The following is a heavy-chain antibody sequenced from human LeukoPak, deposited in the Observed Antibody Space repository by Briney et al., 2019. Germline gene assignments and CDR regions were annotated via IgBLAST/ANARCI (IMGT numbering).Heavy chain of an antibody. CDR3: ARDSSGWRLYYFDY. D-gene: IGHD6-19*01. Sequence: ASVKVSCKASGYTFTSYGIIWVRQAPGQGLEWMGWISAYNGNTNYAQKLQGRVTMTTDTSTSTAYMELRSLRSDDTAVYYCARDSSGWRLYYFDYWGQGTLVTVSS. J-gene: IGHJ4*02. CDR1: GYTFTSYG. V-gene: IGHV1-18*01. CDR2: ISAYNGNT.